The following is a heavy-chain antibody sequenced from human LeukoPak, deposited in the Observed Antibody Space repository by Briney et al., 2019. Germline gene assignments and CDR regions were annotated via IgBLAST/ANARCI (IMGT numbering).Heavy chain of an antibody. D-gene: IGHD1-26*01. CDR3: ARGAESYYDRHFDY. CDR2: VYYTGNT. V-gene: IGHV4-59*01. CDR1: AGSISTYY. Sequence: SETLSLTCTVSAGSISTYYWSWIRRPPGKGLEWIGYVYYTGNTDYNPSLKSRVTISVDTSKKQFSLNLRSVSAADTAVYYCARGAESYYDRHFDYWGQGTLVTVSS. J-gene: IGHJ4*02.